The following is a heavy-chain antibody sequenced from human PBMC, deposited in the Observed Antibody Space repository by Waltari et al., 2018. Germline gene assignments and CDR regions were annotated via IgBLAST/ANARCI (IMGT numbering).Heavy chain of an antibody. D-gene: IGHD2-21*01. J-gene: IGHJ4*02. Sequence: QVQLQQWGAGLLKPSETLSLTCAVYGASLSGYSWSWIRQPPGRGLEWIGEIDQSGTTNYNPSLKSRVTMSVDTSKGQFSLRLSSVTAADTAVYYCARSIPRSDFWGQGALVTVSS. CDR2: IDQSGTT. V-gene: IGHV4-34*02. CDR1: GASLSGYS. CDR3: ARSIPRSDF.